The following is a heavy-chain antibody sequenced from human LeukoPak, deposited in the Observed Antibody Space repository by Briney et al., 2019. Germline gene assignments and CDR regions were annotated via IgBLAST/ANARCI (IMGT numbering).Heavy chain of an antibody. CDR1: GGTFSSYT. J-gene: IGHJ4*02. CDR3: ARDGGNFDVDY. D-gene: IGHD3-9*01. CDR2: IIPVFGTA. V-gene: IGHV1-69*13. Sequence: SVKVSCKASGGTFSSYTINWVRQAPGQGLEWMGGIIPVFGTANYVQKFQGRVTITADESTSTAYMELSSLRSEDTAVYYCARDGGNFDVDYWGQGTLVTVSS.